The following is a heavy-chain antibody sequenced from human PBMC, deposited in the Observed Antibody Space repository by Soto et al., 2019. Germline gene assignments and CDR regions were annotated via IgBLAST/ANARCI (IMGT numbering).Heavy chain of an antibody. D-gene: IGHD2-8*01. Sequence: EVQLVESGGGLVKPGGSLRLSCAASGFTFSSYSMVWVRQAPEKGLEWVSSIGGSSGHIYYADSLKGRFTISRDNAKNSRQRQRNSLRVDDTAVYYCARTNGAYSNYFAYWGQGALVTVSS. CDR1: GFTFSSYS. CDR2: IGGSSGHI. CDR3: ARTNGAYSNYFAY. J-gene: IGHJ4*02. V-gene: IGHV3-21*01.